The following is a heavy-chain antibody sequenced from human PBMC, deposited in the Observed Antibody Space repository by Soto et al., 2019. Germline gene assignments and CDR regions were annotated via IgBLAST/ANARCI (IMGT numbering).Heavy chain of an antibody. V-gene: IGHV1-69*12. CDR2: IMPLFRQP. J-gene: IGHJ6*02. CDR1: GGTFSTSA. D-gene: IGHD4-4*01. CDR3: ARDKDRQQLGGNYYYILDV. Sequence: QVQLEQSGAEVKKPGSSVKVSCKASGGTFSTSAISWVRQAPGQGLEWMGGIMPLFRQPDYAQKFQGRVTITADESTSTAYMELSGLRSDDTAVYYCARDKDRQQLGGNYYYILDVWGQGTTVTVSS.